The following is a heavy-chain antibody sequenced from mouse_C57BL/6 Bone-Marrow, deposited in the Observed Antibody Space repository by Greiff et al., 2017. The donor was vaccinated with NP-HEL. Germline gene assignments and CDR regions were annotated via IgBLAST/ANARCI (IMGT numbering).Heavy chain of an antibody. V-gene: IGHV14-1*01. CDR1: GFNIKDYY. J-gene: IGHJ2*01. CDR3: TEGYFITRVAYYFDY. Sequence: EVKLMESGAELVRPGASVKLSCTASGFNIKDYYMHWVKQRPEQGLEWIGRIDPEDGDTEYAPKFQGKATMPADTSSNTAYLQLSSLTSEDTAVYYCTEGYFITRVAYYFDYWGQGTTLTVSS. CDR2: IDPEDGDT. D-gene: IGHD1-1*01.